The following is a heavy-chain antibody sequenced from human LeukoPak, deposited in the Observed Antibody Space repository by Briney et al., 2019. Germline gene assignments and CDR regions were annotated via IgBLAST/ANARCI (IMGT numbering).Heavy chain of an antibody. CDR2: IYYSGST. CDR3: ARGFTIQLQDNYYYYYGMDV. Sequence: SQTLSLTCTVSGGSISSGGYYWSWIRQHPGKGLEWIGYIYYSGSTYYNPSLKSRVTISVDTSKNQFSLKLSSVTAADTAVYYCARGFTIQLQDNYYYYYGMDVWGQGTTVTVSS. J-gene: IGHJ6*02. D-gene: IGHD5-18*01. CDR1: GGSISSGGYY. V-gene: IGHV4-31*03.